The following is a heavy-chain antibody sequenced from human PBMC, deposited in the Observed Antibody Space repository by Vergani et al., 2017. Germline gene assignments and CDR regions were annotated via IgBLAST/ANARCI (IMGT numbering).Heavy chain of an antibody. J-gene: IGHJ4*02. CDR3: ARVGCSSTSCYTSGADY. V-gene: IGHV3-11*06. CDR1: GFTFSDYY. Sequence: VQLVESGGGLVQPGGSLKLSCAASGFTFSDYYMSWIRQAPGKGLEWVSYISSSSSYTNYADSVKGRFTISRDNAKNSLYLQMNSLRAEDTAVYYCARVGCSSTSCYTSGADYWGQGTLVTVSS. D-gene: IGHD2-2*02. CDR2: ISSSSSYT.